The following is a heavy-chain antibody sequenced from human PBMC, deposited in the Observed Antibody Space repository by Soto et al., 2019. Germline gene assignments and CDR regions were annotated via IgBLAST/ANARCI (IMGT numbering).Heavy chain of an antibody. Sequence: EVQLSESGGRLGQPGGSLRLSCAASGFTFTNYAMTWVRPSPGKGLPWVSGISATGGLKYYADSVQGRFTISRDNSKKTLYHQMDNLRDDDTAIYYWAREVGAPSGWRDPWGQGTQVTVSS. J-gene: IGHJ5*02. CDR2: ISATGGLK. CDR1: GFTFTNYA. D-gene: IGHD1-26*01. CDR3: AREVGAPSGWRDP. V-gene: IGHV3-23*01.